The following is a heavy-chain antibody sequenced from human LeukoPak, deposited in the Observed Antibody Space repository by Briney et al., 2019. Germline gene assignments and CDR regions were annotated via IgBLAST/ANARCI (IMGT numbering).Heavy chain of an antibody. Sequence: ASVKVSCKASGYTFTGYDINWVRQATGQGLEWMGWMNPNSGNKGYARKFQGRVTMTRNTSISTAYMELSSLRSEDTAVYYCARSSSGPSFYWGRGTLVTVSS. CDR2: MNPNSGNK. CDR3: ARSSSGPSFY. D-gene: IGHD1-14*01. V-gene: IGHV1-8*01. J-gene: IGHJ4*02. CDR1: GYTFTGYD.